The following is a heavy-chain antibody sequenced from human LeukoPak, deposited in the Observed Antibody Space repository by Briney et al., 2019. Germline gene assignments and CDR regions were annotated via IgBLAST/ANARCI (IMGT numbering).Heavy chain of an antibody. CDR2: ISRSGSTK. CDR3: ARVLRYCSGGNCYSGGLGYMDV. J-gene: IGHJ6*03. Sequence: GGSLRLSCAASGFTFRTYGMHWVRQAPGKGLEWVSSISRSGSTKYYADSVKGRFTISRDNAKNSLFPQMNSLRAEDTAVYYCARVLRYCSGGNCYSGGLGYMDVWGKGTTVTISS. V-gene: IGHV3-48*04. D-gene: IGHD2-15*01. CDR1: GFTFRTYG.